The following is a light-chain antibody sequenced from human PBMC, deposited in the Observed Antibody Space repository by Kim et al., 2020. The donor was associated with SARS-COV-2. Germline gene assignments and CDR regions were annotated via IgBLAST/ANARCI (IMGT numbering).Light chain of an antibody. V-gene: IGKV1-5*01. CDR3: QQYKTYS. CDR1: QSIRMR. J-gene: IGKJ1*01. CDR2: DAS. Sequence: LSASVVDTVSLTCRASQSIRMRLAWYQQKPGKAPKLLIYDASNLESGVPSRFSGSGSGTDFTLTISSLQPDDFATYYCQQYKTYSFGQGTKVDIK.